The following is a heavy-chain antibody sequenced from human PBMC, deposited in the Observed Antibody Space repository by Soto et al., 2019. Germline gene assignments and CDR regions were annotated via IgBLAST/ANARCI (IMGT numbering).Heavy chain of an antibody. CDR2: IYYSGST. Sequence: SETLSLTCTFSGCSISSGGYYLSWIRQHPGKGLEWIGYIYYSGSTYYNPSLKSRVTISVDTSKNQFSLKLSSVTAADTAVYYCARSYGDYSFIWGKGTTVTVSS. D-gene: IGHD4-17*01. CDR1: GCSISSGGYY. V-gene: IGHV4-31*03. CDR3: ARSYGDYSFI. J-gene: IGHJ6*04.